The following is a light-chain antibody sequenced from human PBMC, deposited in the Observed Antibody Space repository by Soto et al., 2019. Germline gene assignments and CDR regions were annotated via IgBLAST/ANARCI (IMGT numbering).Light chain of an antibody. CDR1: SSNIGSNT. Sequence: QSVLTQPPSASGTPGQRVTMSCSGSSSNIGSNTVNWYQQLPGTAPKLLIYSNNQRPSGVPDRFSGSKSGTSASLAISWLLYEDEADYYCSTWDDSLSALVVFGGGTKVTVL. CDR3: STWDDSLSALVV. CDR2: SNN. V-gene: IGLV1-44*01. J-gene: IGLJ2*01.